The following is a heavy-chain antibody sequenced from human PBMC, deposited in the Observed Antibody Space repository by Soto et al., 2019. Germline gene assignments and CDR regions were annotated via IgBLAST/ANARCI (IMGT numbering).Heavy chain of an antibody. J-gene: IGHJ4*02. CDR2: IHYSGTT. Sequence: SETLSLTCTVSGGTMRNYFWTWIRQPPGKGLEWIGYIHYSGTTSFFPSYNPSLRSRVTISEDTSKNQFSLKLLSVTTADTAVYFCAAGEASSRNLAPYYLDFWGQGTLVTVSS. CDR3: AAGEASSRNLAPYYLDF. CDR1: GGTMRNYF. D-gene: IGHD6-13*01. V-gene: IGHV4-59*01.